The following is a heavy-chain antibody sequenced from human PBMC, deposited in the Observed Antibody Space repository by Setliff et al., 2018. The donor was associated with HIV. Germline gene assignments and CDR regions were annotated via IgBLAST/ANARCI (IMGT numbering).Heavy chain of an antibody. J-gene: IGHJ6*03. CDR1: GGSISSYY. CDR2: IYYGGNT. Sequence: SETLSLTCSVSGGSISSYYWSWIRQPPGKGLEWIGYIYYGGNTNYNPSLKSRVTTAVDRSTNQFSLKLSSVIAADTAVYYCARGIAAAYTYYYMDVWGKGTTVTVSS. D-gene: IGHD6-13*01. CDR3: ARGIAAAYTYYYMDV. V-gene: IGHV4-59*01.